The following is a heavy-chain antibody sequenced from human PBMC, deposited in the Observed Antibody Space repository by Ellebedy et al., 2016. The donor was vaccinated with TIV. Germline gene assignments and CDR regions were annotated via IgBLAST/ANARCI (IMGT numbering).Heavy chain of an antibody. J-gene: IGHJ6*02. V-gene: IGHV3-11*01. CDR2: IPASGTGI. Sequence: PGGSLRLSCAGSGFTFSDYFMSWVRQAPGKGLEWISYIPASGTGIYYADSVKGRFTVARANANTYLHLQMNNLRGDDTAVYYCGRAREPGPFAYYYYGMDVWGQGTTVTVSS. CDR1: GFTFSDYF. CDR3: GRAREPGPFAYYYYGMDV. D-gene: IGHD1-1*01.